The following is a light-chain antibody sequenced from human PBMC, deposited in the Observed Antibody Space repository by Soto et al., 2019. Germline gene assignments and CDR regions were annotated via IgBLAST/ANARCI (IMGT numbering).Light chain of an antibody. CDR3: QQSYSTPRT. Sequence: DIQMTQSPSSLSASVGDRVTITCRASQSISSYLNWYQQKPGKAHKLLIYAASSLQSGVPSRFSGSGSATDFTLTISSLQPEDFATYYCQQSYSTPRTFGQGTKLEIK. V-gene: IGKV1-39*01. CDR1: QSISSY. J-gene: IGKJ2*01. CDR2: AAS.